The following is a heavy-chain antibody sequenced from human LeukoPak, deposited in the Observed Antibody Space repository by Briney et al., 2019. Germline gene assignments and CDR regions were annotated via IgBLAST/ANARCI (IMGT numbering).Heavy chain of an antibody. CDR3: ARDMPEAGSNAFQI. V-gene: IGHV4-39*02. Sequence: NPSETLSLTCTVSGGSISSSSYYWGWIRQPPGKGLEWIGSIYYSGSTYYNPSLKSRVTISVDTSKNQFSLKLSSVTAADTAVYYCARDMPEAGSNAFQIWGQGTMVTVSS. CDR1: GGSISSSSYY. CDR2: IYYSGST. J-gene: IGHJ3*02. D-gene: IGHD6-13*01.